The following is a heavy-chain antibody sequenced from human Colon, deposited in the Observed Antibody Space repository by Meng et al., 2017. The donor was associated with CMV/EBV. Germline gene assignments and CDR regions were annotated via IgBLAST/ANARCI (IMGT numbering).Heavy chain of an antibody. Sequence: GSLRLSCAASGFTFSTFAMGWVRQAPGKGLEWVSSIYYGGGATHYPDSVKGRFTISRDTSENTLYLQMSSLRVDDTALYYCAKGVTSGSTYRAFDILGQGAKVTVSS. V-gene: IGHV3-23*03. CDR1: GFTFSTFA. CDR2: IYYGGGAT. J-gene: IGHJ3*02. D-gene: IGHD3-22*01. CDR3: AKGVTSGSTYRAFDI.